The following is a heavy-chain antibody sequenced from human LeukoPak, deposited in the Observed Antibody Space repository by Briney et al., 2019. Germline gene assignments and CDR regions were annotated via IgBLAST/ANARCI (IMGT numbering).Heavy chain of an antibody. CDR3: ARVDTAMVVVDY. CDR1: GGSISSDY. Sequence: PSETLSLTCTVSGGSISSDYWSWVRQTPGKGLEWIGYISYSGSTNYNPSLKSRITISVDTSKNQFSLKLSSVTAADTAVYYCARVDTAMVVVDYWGQGTLVTVSS. CDR2: ISYSGST. D-gene: IGHD5-18*01. V-gene: IGHV4-59*08. J-gene: IGHJ4*02.